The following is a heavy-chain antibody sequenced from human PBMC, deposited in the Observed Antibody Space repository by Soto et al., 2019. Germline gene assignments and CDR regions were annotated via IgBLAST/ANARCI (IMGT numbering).Heavy chain of an antibody. D-gene: IGHD4-17*01. V-gene: IGHV4-61*01. CDR2: IYYSGST. J-gene: IGHJ4*02. Sequence: QVQLQESGPGLVKPSETLSLTCTVSGGSVSSGSYYWSWIRQPPGKGLEWIGYIYYSGSTNYNPSLKSRVTISVDTSKNQFSLKLSSVTAADTAVYYCASSVDYGDYGSWGQGTLVTVSS. CDR1: GGSVSSGSYY. CDR3: ASSVDYGDYGS.